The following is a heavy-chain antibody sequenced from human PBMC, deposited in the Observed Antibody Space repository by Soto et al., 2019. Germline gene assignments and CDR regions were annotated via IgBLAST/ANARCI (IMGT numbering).Heavy chain of an antibody. CDR1: GFTVSSNY. V-gene: IGHV3-53*01. CDR3: ARGGTAMPDY. D-gene: IGHD5-18*01. CDR2: IYSGGST. Sequence: PGGSLRLSCAASGFTVSSNYMSWVRQAPGRGLEWVSLIYSGGSTYYADSVKGRFTISRDKSKNTLYLQMNSLRAEDTAVYYCARGGTAMPDYWGQGTLVTVSS. J-gene: IGHJ4*02.